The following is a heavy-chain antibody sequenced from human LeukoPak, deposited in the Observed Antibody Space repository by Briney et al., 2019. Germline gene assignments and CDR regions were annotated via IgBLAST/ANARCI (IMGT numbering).Heavy chain of an antibody. J-gene: IGHJ4*02. V-gene: IGHV3-21*01. CDR1: GFTFSNYN. Sequence: PGGSLRLSRAASGFTFSNYNMNWVRQAPGKGLEWLSSISSVSSYIYYADSVKGRFTISRDNARNSLYLQMNSLRAEDTAVYYCARNSSSGWDRNYYLDYWGQGILVTVSS. CDR3: ARNSSSGWDRNYYLDY. D-gene: IGHD6-19*01. CDR2: ISSVSSYI.